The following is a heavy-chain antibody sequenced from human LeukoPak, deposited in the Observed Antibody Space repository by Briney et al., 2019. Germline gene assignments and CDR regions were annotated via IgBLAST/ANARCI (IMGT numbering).Heavy chain of an antibody. D-gene: IGHD4-17*01. V-gene: IGHV1-8*01. Sequence: ASVKVSCKASGYTFTSYDINWVRQATGQGLEWMGWMNPNSGNTGYAQKFQGRVTMTTDTSTSTAYMELRSLRSDDTAVYYCARDPFEDPDYGDYENYFDYWGQGTLVTVSS. CDR3: ARDPFEDPDYGDYENYFDY. J-gene: IGHJ4*02. CDR1: GYTFTSYD. CDR2: MNPNSGNT.